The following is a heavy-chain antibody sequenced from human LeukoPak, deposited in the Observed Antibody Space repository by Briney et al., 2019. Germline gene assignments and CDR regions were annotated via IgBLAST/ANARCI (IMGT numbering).Heavy chain of an antibody. CDR1: GFTFSSYA. Sequence: GGFLRLSCAASGFTFSSYAMSWVRQAPGKGLDWVSTISGNGGNTYYADSVKGRFTISRDNSKNTLYLQINTLRAEDMAVYYCAKVVISWGPTSQDYWGQGTLVTVSS. J-gene: IGHJ4*02. D-gene: IGHD6-13*01. CDR2: ISGNGGNT. CDR3: AKVVISWGPTSQDY. V-gene: IGHV3-23*01.